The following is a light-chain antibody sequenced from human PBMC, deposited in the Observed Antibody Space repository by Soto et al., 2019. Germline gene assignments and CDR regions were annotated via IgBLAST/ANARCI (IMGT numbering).Light chain of an antibody. J-gene: IGLJ1*01. CDR1: SSDVGSYNL. V-gene: IGLV2-23*01. CDR3: CSYADSSRIYV. CDR2: EGS. Sequence: QSVLTQPASVSGSPGQSITISCTGTSSDVGSYNLVSWYQQHPGKAPKLMIYEGSKRPLGSSNRFSGSKSGNTASLTISGLQAEDEAEYYCCSYADSSRIYVFGSGTKLTVL.